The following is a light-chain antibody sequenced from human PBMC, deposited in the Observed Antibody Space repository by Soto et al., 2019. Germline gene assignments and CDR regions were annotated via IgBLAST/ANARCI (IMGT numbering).Light chain of an antibody. CDR3: QQSYSTSIT. CDR1: QSISSY. CDR2: AAS. V-gene: IGKV1-39*01. Sequence: DIHMSQAPSSLSASLGEGVTIPCRASQSISSYLNWYHQKPGKAPKLLIYAASSLQSGVPSRFSGSGSGTDFTLTISSLQPEDFATYYCQQSYSTSITFGQGTRLEIK. J-gene: IGKJ5*01.